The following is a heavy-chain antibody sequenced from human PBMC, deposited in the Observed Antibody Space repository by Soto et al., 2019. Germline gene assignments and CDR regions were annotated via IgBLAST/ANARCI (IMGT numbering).Heavy chain of an antibody. CDR2: IRSKAYGGTT. CDR1: GFTFGNYA. D-gene: IGHD5-12*01. Sequence: GGSLRLSCTASGFTFGNYAMSWVRQAPGKGLEWVAFIRSKAYGGTTEYAASVKCRFTISRDDSNNIPHLQMNSLKTEDTAEYYCTRESSGYDLYYGMDVWGQGTPVTVSS. CDR3: TRESSGYDLYYGMDV. J-gene: IGHJ6*02. V-gene: IGHV3-49*04.